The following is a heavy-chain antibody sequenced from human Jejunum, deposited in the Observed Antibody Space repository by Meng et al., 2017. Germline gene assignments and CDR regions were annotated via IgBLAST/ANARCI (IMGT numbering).Heavy chain of an antibody. J-gene: IGHJ4*02. Sequence: GSLRLSCTVSGGSISSSHYYWGWIRQPPGKGLEWIGTMYYSGNTFYNPSLKSRLTMSIDTSKNQLSLNLSSVTAADTAVYYCGKSGSFHGGIDYWGQGTLVTVSS. CDR1: GGSISSSHYY. V-gene: IGHV4-39*07. CDR2: MYYSGNT. CDR3: GKSGSFHGGIDY. D-gene: IGHD1-26*01.